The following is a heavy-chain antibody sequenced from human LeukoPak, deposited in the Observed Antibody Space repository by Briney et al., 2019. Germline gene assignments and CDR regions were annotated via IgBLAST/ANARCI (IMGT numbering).Heavy chain of an antibody. V-gene: IGHV3-73*01. D-gene: IGHD5-18*01. CDR1: GFAFSASA. CDR3: TYSYNYYFDS. J-gene: IGHJ4*02. Sequence: PGGSLRLSCAASGFAFSASALFWVRQASGKGLEWVGRIRSKANSYATAYAASVKGRFTISRDDSKNTAYLQMNSLITEDTAVYYCTYSYNYYFDSWGQGTLVTVSS. CDR2: IRSKANSYAT.